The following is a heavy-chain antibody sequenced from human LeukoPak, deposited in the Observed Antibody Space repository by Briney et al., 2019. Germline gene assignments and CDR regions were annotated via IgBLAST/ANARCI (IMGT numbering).Heavy chain of an antibody. Sequence: GGSLRLYCAASGFTFSSYAMHWVRQAPGKGLEGVAVISYDGSNKYYADSVKGRFTISRDNSKNTLYLQMNSLRAEDTAVYYCARDPDKYYYDSSGSFDHWGQGTLVPVSS. J-gene: IGHJ4*02. CDR2: ISYDGSNK. D-gene: IGHD3-22*01. CDR3: ARDPDKYYYDSSGSFDH. V-gene: IGHV3-30-3*01. CDR1: GFTFSSYA.